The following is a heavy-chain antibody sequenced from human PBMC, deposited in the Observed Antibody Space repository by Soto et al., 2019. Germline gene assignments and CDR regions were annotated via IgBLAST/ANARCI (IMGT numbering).Heavy chain of an antibody. D-gene: IGHD4-17*01. CDR3: AKLRGDYTVCDY. CDR1: GFTFSNYW. Sequence: PGGSLRLSCAPSGFTFSNYWMSWVRQAPGQGLEWVASIKQDGSVKHYVDSVKGRFTISRDNAEKSLHLQMNSLRAEDTAGYYCAKLRGDYTVCDYWGQGARVTVSS. V-gene: IGHV3-7*03. J-gene: IGHJ4*02. CDR2: IKQDGSVK.